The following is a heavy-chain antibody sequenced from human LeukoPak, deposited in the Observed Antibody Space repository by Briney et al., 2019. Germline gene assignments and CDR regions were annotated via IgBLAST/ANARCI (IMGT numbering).Heavy chain of an antibody. J-gene: IGHJ4*02. CDR3: VRDVSTLAMDY. V-gene: IGHV3-11*04. Sequence: GGSLRLSCAASGFTFSDYYMNWIRQAPGKGLEWVSYISSSGSTIYYADSVKGRFTISRDNAKNSLYLQMNSLRAEDTAVYYCVRDVSTLAMDYWGQGTLVTVSS. CDR1: GFTFSDYY. CDR2: ISSSGSTI. D-gene: IGHD1-1*01.